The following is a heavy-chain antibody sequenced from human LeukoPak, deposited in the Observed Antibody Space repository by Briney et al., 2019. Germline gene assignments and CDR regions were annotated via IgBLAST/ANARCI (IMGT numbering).Heavy chain of an antibody. CDR3: ARGPDIVVVPAAIYRPYYFDY. D-gene: IGHD2-2*02. V-gene: IGHV3-21*01. Sequence: GGSLRLSCAASGFTFSSYSMNWVRQAPGKGLEWVSSISSSSSYIYYADSVKGRFTISRDNAKNSLYLQMNSLRAEDTAVYYCARGPDIVVVPAAIYRPYYFDYWGQGTLVTVSS. CDR1: GFTFSSYS. J-gene: IGHJ4*02. CDR2: ISSSSSYI.